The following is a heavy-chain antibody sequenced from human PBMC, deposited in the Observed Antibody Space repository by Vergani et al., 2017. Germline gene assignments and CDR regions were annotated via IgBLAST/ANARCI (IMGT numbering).Heavy chain of an antibody. Sequence: QVQLVQSGAEVKKPGSSVKVSCKASGGTFSSYAISWVRQAPGQGLEWMGGIIPILGKTKYAQDFQGRLTITADTSTSTAYMELTSLRSQDTAVYYCARVRDIVVVPAAYLDYWGQGTLVTVSS. J-gene: IGHJ4*02. D-gene: IGHD2-2*01. V-gene: IGHV1-69*04. CDR1: GGTFSSYA. CDR3: ARVRDIVVVPAAYLDY. CDR2: IIPILGKT.